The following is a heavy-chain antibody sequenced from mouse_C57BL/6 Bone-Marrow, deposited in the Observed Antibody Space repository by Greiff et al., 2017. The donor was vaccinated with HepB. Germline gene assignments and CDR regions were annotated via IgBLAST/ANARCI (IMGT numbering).Heavy chain of an antibody. V-gene: IGHV1-50*01. CDR2: SDPSDSYT. J-gene: IGHJ4*01. CDR1: GYTFTSYW. CDR3: AREGLLWPYAMDY. D-gene: IGHD2-1*01. Sequence: QVQLQQSGAELVKPGASVKLSCKASGYTFTSYWMQWVTQRPGQGLEWIGESDPSDSYTNSNQKFKGKATLTVDTSSSTAYMQLRRLTSEDSAVDYCAREGLLWPYAMDYWGQGTSVTVSS.